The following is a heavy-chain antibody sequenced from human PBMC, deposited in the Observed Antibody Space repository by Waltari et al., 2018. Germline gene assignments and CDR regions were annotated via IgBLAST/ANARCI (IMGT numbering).Heavy chain of an antibody. Sequence: EVQLVESGGGLVKPGGSLRLSCAASGFTFSLFSMNWVRQAPGRGLEWVATISSSSSYIYYADSVKGRFTISRDNAKNSVYLQMNSLRVDDTAVYYCTMAPDGPVRPTWGWGQGSLVTVSS. CDR3: TMAPDGPVRPTWG. CDR2: ISSSSSYI. V-gene: IGHV3-21*06. D-gene: IGHD7-27*01. J-gene: IGHJ4*02. CDR1: GFTFSLFS.